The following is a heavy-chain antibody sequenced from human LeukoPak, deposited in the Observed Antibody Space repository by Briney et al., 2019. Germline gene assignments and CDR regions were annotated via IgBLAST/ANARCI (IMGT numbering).Heavy chain of an antibody. J-gene: IGHJ4*02. CDR1: GGTFSSYA. V-gene: IGHV1-69*13. D-gene: IGHD6-6*01. CDR2: IIPIFGTA. Sequence: GASVKVSCKASGGTFSSYAISWVRQAPGQGLEWMGGIIPIFGTANYAQKFQGRVTITADESTSTAYMELSSLRSEDTAVYYCARVFLRVEYSSSHLYYFDYWGQGTLVTVSS. CDR3: ARVFLRVEYSSSHLYYFDY.